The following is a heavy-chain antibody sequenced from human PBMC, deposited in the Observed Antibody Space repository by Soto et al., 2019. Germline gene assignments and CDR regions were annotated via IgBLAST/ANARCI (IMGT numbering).Heavy chain of an antibody. V-gene: IGHV1-18*01. J-gene: IGHJ6*02. CDR2: ISSYNGDT. Sequence: QVQLVQSGAEVKKPGASVKVSCKASGYTFTRSGISWVRQAPGQGPEWMGWISSYNGDTNYAQTFQGRVTMTTDTYTSTAYMELRSLRSDDTAVYYCAREGVAPYYYYSMDVWGQGTQVTVSS. CDR3: AREGVAPYYYYSMDV. D-gene: IGHD5-12*01. CDR1: GYTFTRSG.